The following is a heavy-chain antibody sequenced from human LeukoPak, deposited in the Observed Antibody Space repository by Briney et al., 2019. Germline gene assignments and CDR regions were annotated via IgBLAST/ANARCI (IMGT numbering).Heavy chain of an antibody. Sequence: GGSLRLSCAASGFTFSSYWMSWVRQAPGKGLGWVANIKQDGSEKYYVDSVKGRFTISRDNAKNSLYLQMNSLRVEDTAVYYCARDRNTDFWSGYYTNYFDYWGQGTLVTVSS. CDR1: GFTFSSYW. CDR2: IKQDGSEK. V-gene: IGHV3-7*01. J-gene: IGHJ4*02. D-gene: IGHD3-3*01. CDR3: ARDRNTDFWSGYYTNYFDY.